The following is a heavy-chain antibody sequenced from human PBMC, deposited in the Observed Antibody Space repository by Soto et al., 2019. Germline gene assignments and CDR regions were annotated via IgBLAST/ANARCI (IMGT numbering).Heavy chain of an antibody. Sequence: QVQLVQSGAEVKKPGASVKVSCKASGYTFTTYGITWVRQAPGQGLEWMGWISTYNTNTNYAQNVQGRVTMTTDTSTSTPYMELRSLRSDDTAVYYCARAVPYSVGARLDYWGQGTLVTVSS. J-gene: IGHJ4*02. CDR2: ISTYNTNT. CDR3: ARAVPYSVGARLDY. CDR1: GYTFTTYG. V-gene: IGHV1-18*01. D-gene: IGHD1-26*01.